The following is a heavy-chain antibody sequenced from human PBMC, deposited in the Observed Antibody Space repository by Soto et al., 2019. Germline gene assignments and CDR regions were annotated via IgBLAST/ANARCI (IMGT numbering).Heavy chain of an antibody. CDR1: GGSISSSSYY. V-gene: IGHV4-39*01. D-gene: IGHD3-22*01. CDR2: IYYSGST. Sequence: PSETLSLTCTVSGGSISSSSYYWGWIRQPPGKGLEWIGSIYYSGSTYYNPSLKSRVTISVDASKNQFSLKLSSVTAADTAVYYCARIRVTTAYCDYWGQGTLVT. J-gene: IGHJ4*02. CDR3: ARIRVTTAYCDY.